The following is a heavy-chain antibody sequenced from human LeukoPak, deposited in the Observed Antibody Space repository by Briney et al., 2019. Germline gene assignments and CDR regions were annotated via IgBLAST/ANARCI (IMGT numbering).Heavy chain of an antibody. J-gene: IGHJ1*01. D-gene: IGHD4-17*01. CDR1: GFTFSSYA. CDR2: ISGSGGFT. V-gene: IGHV3-23*01. Sequence: GGSLRLSCAASGFTFSSYAMSWVRQAPGMGLEWVSAISGSGGFTYYGDSVKGRFTFSRDNSKNTLYLQMNSLRPEDTAVYYCAKENGDYGYFQHWGQGTLVTVSS. CDR3: AKENGDYGYFQH.